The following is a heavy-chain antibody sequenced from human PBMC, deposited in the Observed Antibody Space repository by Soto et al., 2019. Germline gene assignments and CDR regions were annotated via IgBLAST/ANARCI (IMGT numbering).Heavy chain of an antibody. CDR2: INPSGGST. CDR1: GYTLTELS. V-gene: IGHV1-46*01. Sequence: ASVKVSCKVSGYTLTELSMHWVRQAPGQGLEWMGIINPSGGSTSYAQKFQGRVTMTRDTSTSTVYMELSSLRSEDTAVYYCARGILYCSSTSCPKSAGNDYWGQGTLVTVSS. CDR3: ARGILYCSSTSCPKSAGNDY. J-gene: IGHJ4*02. D-gene: IGHD2-2*01.